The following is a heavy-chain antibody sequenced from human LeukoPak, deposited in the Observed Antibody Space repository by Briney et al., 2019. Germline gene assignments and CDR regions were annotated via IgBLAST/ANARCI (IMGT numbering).Heavy chain of an antibody. CDR1: GFTFSSYS. CDR2: ISSSSSTI. J-gene: IGHJ5*02. CDR3: ARVNKDTMAGYNWFNP. D-gene: IGHD5-24*01. V-gene: IGHV3-48*04. Sequence: LAGGSLRLSCAASGFTFSSYSMNWVRQAPGKGLEWVSYISSSSSTIYYEDSVKGRFTISRDNAKNSLYLQMNSLRAEDTAVYYCARVNKDTMAGYNWFNPWGQGTLVTVSS.